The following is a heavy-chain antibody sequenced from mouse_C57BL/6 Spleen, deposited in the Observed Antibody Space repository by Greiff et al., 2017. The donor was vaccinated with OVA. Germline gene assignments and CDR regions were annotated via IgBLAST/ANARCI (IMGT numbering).Heavy chain of an antibody. CDR2: IDPSDSYT. V-gene: IGHV1-59*01. CDR3: ARSTVVATRAWFAY. J-gene: IGHJ3*01. Sequence: QVQLQQPGAELVRPGTSVKLSCKASGYTFTSYWMHWVKQRPGQGLEWIGVIDPSDSYTNYNQKFKGKATLTVDKSTSTAYMQLSRLTSEASAVYSCARSTVVATRAWFAYWGQGTLVTVSA. D-gene: IGHD1-1*01. CDR1: GYTFTSYW.